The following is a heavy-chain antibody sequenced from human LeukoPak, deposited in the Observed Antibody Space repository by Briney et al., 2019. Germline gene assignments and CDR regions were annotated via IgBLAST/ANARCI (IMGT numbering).Heavy chain of an antibody. V-gene: IGHV3-9*01. Sequence: PGGSLRLSCAASGLTFDDYGMHWVRQTPGKGLEWVSHISWNSGDIDYADSVKGRFTISRDNAKNSLYLQMNTLRTEDTALYYCAKSCSGGACPIDYWGQGTLVTVSS. D-gene: IGHD2-15*01. CDR1: GLTFDDYG. CDR2: ISWNSGDI. J-gene: IGHJ4*02. CDR3: AKSCSGGACPIDY.